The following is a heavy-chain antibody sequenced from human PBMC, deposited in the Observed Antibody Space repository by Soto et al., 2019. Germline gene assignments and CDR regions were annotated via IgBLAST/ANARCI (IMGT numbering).Heavy chain of an antibody. Sequence: ASVKVSCKASGGSFRNYAIGWVRQAPGQGLEWMGGIVPIFGAANYAQKFQGRVTITADESTSTGYMELSSLRSEDTAVYYCTREGDYADYQVPFDYWGQGTLVTVSS. V-gene: IGHV1-69*13. CDR3: TREGDYADYQVPFDY. J-gene: IGHJ4*02. CDR2: IVPIFGAA. D-gene: IGHD4-17*01. CDR1: GGSFRNYA.